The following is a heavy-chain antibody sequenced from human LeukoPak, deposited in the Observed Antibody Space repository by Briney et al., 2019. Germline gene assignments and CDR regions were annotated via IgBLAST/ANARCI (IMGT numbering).Heavy chain of an antibody. CDR2: IYSGGST. D-gene: IGHD3-22*01. V-gene: IGHV3-53*01. J-gene: IGHJ4*02. Sequence: GGSLRLSCAASGFTVSSNYMSGVRQAPGKGLEWVSVIYSGGSTYYADSVKGRFTISRDNSKNTLYLQMNSLRAEDTAVYYCARVGDYYDSSGYPFDYWGQGNLVTVSS. CDR3: ARVGDYYDSSGYPFDY. CDR1: GFTVSSNY.